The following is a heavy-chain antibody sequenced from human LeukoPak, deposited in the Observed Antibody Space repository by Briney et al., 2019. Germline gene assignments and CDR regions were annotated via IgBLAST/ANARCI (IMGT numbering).Heavy chain of an antibody. J-gene: IGHJ4*02. Sequence: ASVKVSCKASGYTFTSYDINWVRQATGQGLEWMGWMNPNSGNTGYAQKFQGRVTMTRNTSISTAYMELSSLRSEDTAVYYCARGSALIAAAGMSGVDYWGQGTLVTVSS. D-gene: IGHD6-13*01. CDR1: GYTFTSYD. CDR3: ARGSALIAAAGMSGVDY. CDR2: MNPNSGNT. V-gene: IGHV1-8*01.